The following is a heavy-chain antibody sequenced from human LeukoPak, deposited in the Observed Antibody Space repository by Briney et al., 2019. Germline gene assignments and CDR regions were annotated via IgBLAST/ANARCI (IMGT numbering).Heavy chain of an antibody. J-gene: IGHJ3*02. V-gene: IGHV4-4*02. CDR3: ARPGSYCSGGSCYPGPLYI. CDR2: INQSGST. CDR1: GGSISSSNW. Sequence: SETLSLTCAVSGGSISSSNWWSWVRQPPGKGLEWIGEINQSGSTNYNPSLKSRVTISVDTSKNQFSLKLSSVTAADTAVYYCARPGSYCSGGSCYPGPLYIWGQGTMVTVSS. D-gene: IGHD2-15*01.